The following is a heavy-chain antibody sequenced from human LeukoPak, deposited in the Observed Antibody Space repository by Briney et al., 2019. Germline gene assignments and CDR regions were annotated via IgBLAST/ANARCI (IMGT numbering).Heavy chain of an antibody. V-gene: IGHV3-30*03. D-gene: IGHD3-22*01. CDR1: GFTFSGDV. CDR3: ARRNHYDSKESNY. Sequence: GGCLRLSCAASGFTFSGDVVHWVREAPGKGGEGGGLISYDGTIKYYGDSVKCRFTISRDNSKNTVYLQMNSLRAEDTAVYYCARRNHYDSKESNYWGQGTLVTASS. J-gene: IGHJ4*02. CDR2: ISYDGTIK.